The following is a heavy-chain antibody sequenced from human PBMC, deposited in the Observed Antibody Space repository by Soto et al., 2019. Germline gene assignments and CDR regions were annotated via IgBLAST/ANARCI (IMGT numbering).Heavy chain of an antibody. J-gene: IGHJ4*02. Sequence: GGSLRLSCAASGFTFSSYWMSWVRQAPGKGLEWVANIKQDGSEKYYVDSVKGRFTISRDNAKNSLYLQMNSLRAEDTAVYYCARGEFYDYVWGSYRPFFDYWGQGTLVTVS. V-gene: IGHV3-7*03. CDR1: GFTFSSYW. D-gene: IGHD3-16*02. CDR2: IKQDGSEK. CDR3: ARGEFYDYVWGSYRPFFDY.